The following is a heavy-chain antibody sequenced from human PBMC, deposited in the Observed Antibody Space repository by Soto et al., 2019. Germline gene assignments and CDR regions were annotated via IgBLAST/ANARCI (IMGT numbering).Heavy chain of an antibody. J-gene: IGHJ4*02. CDR2: VSGTGGSA. D-gene: IGHD4-17*01. Sequence: GGSLRLSCAASGFTFSSYAMTWVRQAPGKGLEWVSGVSGTGGSAYYADSVKGRFTISRDKSTNTLYLHTNSLRAEDTAVYYCARGSAYSDYDLEYWGQGTLVTV. CDR1: GFTFSSYA. V-gene: IGHV3-23*01. CDR3: ARGSAYSDYDLEY.